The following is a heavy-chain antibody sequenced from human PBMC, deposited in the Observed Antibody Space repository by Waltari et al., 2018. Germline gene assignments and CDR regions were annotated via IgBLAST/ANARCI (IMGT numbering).Heavy chain of an antibody. V-gene: IGHV4-31*03. Sequence: QVQLQESGPGLVQPSQTLSLTCPVSGASISSGYHYWSWILQHPGKGLEWIGYIYYSGSTYYHPSLKSRVTISRDTSKNQFSLKMTSVTAADTAIYYCVRQAPEYDILNGPPKVPIDYWGQGTLVTVSS. CDR1: GASISSGYHY. CDR3: VRQAPEYDILNGPPKVPIDY. D-gene: IGHD3-9*01. CDR2: IYYSGST. J-gene: IGHJ4*02.